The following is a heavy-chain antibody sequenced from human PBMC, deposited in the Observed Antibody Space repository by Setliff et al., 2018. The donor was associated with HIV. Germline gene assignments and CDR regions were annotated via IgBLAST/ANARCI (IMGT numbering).Heavy chain of an antibody. CDR3: ARTASYGNSWYHWFDP. D-gene: IGHD6-13*01. V-gene: IGHV3-48*01. CDR1: GFTFSTFA. Sequence: GGSLRLSCVASGFTFSTFAMHWVRQAPGKGLEWISYISGSSANIQYADSVRGRFTISRDNAKNSMYLQMNSLRAEDTAVYYCARTASYGNSWYHWFDPWGQGTLVTVSS. CDR2: ISGSSANI. J-gene: IGHJ5*02.